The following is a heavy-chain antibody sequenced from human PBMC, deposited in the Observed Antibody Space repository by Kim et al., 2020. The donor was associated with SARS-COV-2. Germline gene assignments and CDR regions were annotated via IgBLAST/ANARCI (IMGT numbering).Heavy chain of an antibody. V-gene: IGHV1-58*01. CDR2: TVVGSGTT. D-gene: IGHD1-26*01. CDR1: GFTFINSA. CDR3: AVDRGYSGTYDSDY. J-gene: IGHJ4*02. Sequence: SVKVSCKASGFTFINSAVQWVRQARGQRLEWIGWTVVGSGTTKYAQMFQERVTFTSDMSTTTAYMELSSLRSEDTAVYYCAVDRGYSGTYDSDYWGQGT.